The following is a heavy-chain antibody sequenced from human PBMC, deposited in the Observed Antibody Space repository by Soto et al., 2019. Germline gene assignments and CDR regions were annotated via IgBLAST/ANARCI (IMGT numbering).Heavy chain of an antibody. Sequence: EVQLVESGGGLVQPGGSLRLSCAVSGFTFSDHYMDWVRQTPGKGLEWVGRSRDKGNSYTTGYAASVKGRFIISRDDAKNSLYLQMNSLKTDDTAVYYCAVLVVPSAINYFDYWGQGALGTVSS. CDR3: AVLVVPSAINYFDY. CDR1: GFTFSDHY. D-gene: IGHD2-2*01. V-gene: IGHV3-72*01. J-gene: IGHJ4*02. CDR2: SRDKGNSYTT.